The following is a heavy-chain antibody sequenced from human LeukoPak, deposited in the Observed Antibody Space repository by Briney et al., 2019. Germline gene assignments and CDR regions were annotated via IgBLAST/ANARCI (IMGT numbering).Heavy chain of an antibody. Sequence: ASVKVSCKASGYTFTSYYMHWVRQAPGRGLEWMGIINPSGGSTSYAQKFQGRVTITADESTSTAYMELSSLRSEDTAVYYCARDHVEWLRLGEIYYYYGMDVWGQGTTVTVSS. V-gene: IGHV1-46*01. CDR2: INPSGGST. CDR1: GYTFTSYY. J-gene: IGHJ6*02. CDR3: ARDHVEWLRLGEIYYYYGMDV. D-gene: IGHD5-12*01.